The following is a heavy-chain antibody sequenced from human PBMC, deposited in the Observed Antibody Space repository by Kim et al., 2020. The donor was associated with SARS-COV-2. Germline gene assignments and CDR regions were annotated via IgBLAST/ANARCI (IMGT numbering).Heavy chain of an antibody. CDR2: ISSSSSYI. CDR3: AREIDFWSDNTDY. Sequence: GGSLRLSCAASGFTFSSYSMNWVRQAPGKGLEWVSSISSSSSYIYYADSVKGRFTISRDNAKNSLYLQMNSLRAEDTAVYYCAREIDFWSDNTDYWGQGTLVTVSS. J-gene: IGHJ4*02. D-gene: IGHD3-3*01. V-gene: IGHV3-21*01. CDR1: GFTFSSYS.